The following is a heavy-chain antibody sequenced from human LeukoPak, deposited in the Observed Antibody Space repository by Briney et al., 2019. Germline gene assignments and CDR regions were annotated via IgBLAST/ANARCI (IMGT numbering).Heavy chain of an antibody. D-gene: IGHD1-26*01. CDR2: ISSSSSYI. CDR1: GFTFSSYS. J-gene: IGHJ4*02. CDR3: ARDGSGSYGEYFDY. V-gene: IGHV3-21*01. Sequence: GGSLTLPCAASGFTFSSYSMNWVRQAPGKGLEWVSSISSSSSYIYYADSVKGRFTISRDNAKNSLYLQMNSLRAEDTAVYYCARDGSGSYGEYFDYWGQGTRVTVSS.